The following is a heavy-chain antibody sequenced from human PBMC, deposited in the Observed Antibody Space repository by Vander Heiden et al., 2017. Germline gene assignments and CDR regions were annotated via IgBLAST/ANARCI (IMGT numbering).Heavy chain of an antibody. CDR1: GGSVSRGSYY. Sequence: QVQLQESGPGLLKPSETLSLTCTVSGGSVSRGSYYWSWIRQPPGKGLEGIGYIYYRGSTNYHPPLKSRVTKSVDTSKNQFSLKLSSVTAADPAVYYCAREHLEGVEYWGQGTLVTVSS. CDR2: IYYRGST. V-gene: IGHV4-61*01. D-gene: IGHD3-3*01. CDR3: AREHLEGVEY. J-gene: IGHJ4*02.